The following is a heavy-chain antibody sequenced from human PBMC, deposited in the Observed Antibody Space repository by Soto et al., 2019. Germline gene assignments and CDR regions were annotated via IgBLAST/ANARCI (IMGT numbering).Heavy chain of an antibody. CDR2: ISSSSSYI. D-gene: IGHD2-15*01. V-gene: IGHV3-21*01. CDR3: ARDSRGGSSGVSNTTKHAYYYYGMDV. Sequence: GGVLRLSCAASGFTFSSYSMNWVRQAPGKGLEWVSSISSSSSYIYYADSVKGRFTISRDNAKNSLYLQMNSLRAEDTAVYYCARDSRGGSSGVSNTTKHAYYYYGMDVWGQGNTVTVSS. J-gene: IGHJ6*02. CDR1: GFTFSSYS.